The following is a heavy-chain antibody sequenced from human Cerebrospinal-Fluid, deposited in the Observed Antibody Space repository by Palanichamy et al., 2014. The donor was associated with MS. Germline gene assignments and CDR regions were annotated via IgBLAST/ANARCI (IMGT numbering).Heavy chain of an antibody. Sequence: QVQLQQWGAGLLKPSETLSLTCAVYGGPFSGYYWIWIRQPPGKGLEWIGEIDHSGTTNYNPSLKSRVTISVDTSKKQFSLNLGSVTAADTAVYSCARESSGSSGFDFYYYYGLDVWGHGTTVTVSS. J-gene: IGHJ6*02. D-gene: IGHD3-22*01. V-gene: IGHV4-34*01. CDR3: ARESSGSSGFDFYYYYGLDV. CDR2: IDHSGTT. CDR1: GGPFSGYY.